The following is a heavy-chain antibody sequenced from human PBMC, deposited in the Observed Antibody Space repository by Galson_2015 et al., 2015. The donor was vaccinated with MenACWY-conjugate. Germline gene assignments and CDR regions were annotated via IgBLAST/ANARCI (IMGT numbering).Heavy chain of an antibody. CDR1: GDSITGSGHY. CDR2: VHYSGTT. CDR3: ARERRTSRLMTTLRLYYFDD. Sequence: TLSLTCNVSGDSITGSGHYWGWIRQTPGKGPEWIGSVHYSGTTYFNPSLASRASVSMDMSKNQLFLRLNSVTAADTAFYHCARERRTSRLMTTLRLYYFDDWGPGTLVTVSS. D-gene: IGHD2-8*01. V-gene: IGHV4-39*07. J-gene: IGHJ4*02.